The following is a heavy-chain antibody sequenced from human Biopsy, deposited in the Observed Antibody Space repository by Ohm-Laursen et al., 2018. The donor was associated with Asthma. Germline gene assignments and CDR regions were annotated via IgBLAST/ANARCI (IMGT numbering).Heavy chain of an antibody. D-gene: IGHD3-9*01. CDR2: INAGNGNT. Sequence: ASVKVSCKVSGYTFISYAIHWVRQAPGQRLEWMGWINAGNGNTKYSQKFQGRVTITRDTSASTAYMELSSLRSEDTAVYYCAGTYSDFLTGQVKDSFHIWGQGTMVTVSS. CDR1: GYTFISYA. V-gene: IGHV1-3*01. J-gene: IGHJ3*02. CDR3: AGTYSDFLTGQVKDSFHI.